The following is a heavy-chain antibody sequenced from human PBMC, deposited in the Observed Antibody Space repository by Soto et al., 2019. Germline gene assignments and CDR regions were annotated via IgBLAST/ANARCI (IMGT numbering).Heavy chain of an antibody. V-gene: IGHV4-4*02. CDR3: ARAIYSNYANYYMDV. CDR2: IYHSGST. J-gene: IGHJ6*03. D-gene: IGHD4-4*01. CDR1: SGSISSSNW. Sequence: SETLSLTCAVSSGSISSSNWWSWVRQPPGKGLEWIGEIYHSGSTNYNPSLKSRVTISVDKSKNQFSLKLSSVTAADTAVYYCARAIYSNYANYYMDVWGKGTTVTVSS.